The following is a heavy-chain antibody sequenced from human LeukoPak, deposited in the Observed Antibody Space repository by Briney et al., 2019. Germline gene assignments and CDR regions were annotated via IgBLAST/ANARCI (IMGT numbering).Heavy chain of an antibody. CDR1: GDSVSSNDAA. D-gene: IGHD3-10*01. V-gene: IGHV6-1*01. J-gene: IGHJ5*01. CDR3: AREVAIVRGVRNWFDS. Sequence: SQTLSLTCGISGDSVSSNDAAWSWIRQSPSRGLEWLGRTFYGSKWYYDYAPSVRSRITINPDTSKSQFSLQLDSVTPEDTAVYYCAREVAIVRGVRNWFDSWGPGILVTVSS. CDR2: TFYGSKWYY.